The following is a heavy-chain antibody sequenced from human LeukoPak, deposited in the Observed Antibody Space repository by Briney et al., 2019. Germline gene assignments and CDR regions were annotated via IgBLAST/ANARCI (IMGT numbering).Heavy chain of an antibody. CDR1: GFTFSSYA. J-gene: IGHJ4*02. Sequence: GGSLRLSCAASGFTFSSYAMHWVRQAPGKGLEYVSAISSNGGSTYYANSVKGRFTISRDNSKNTLYLQMGSLRAEDMAVYYCARVGNGAARIFDYWGQGTLVTVSS. CDR2: ISSNGGST. V-gene: IGHV3-64*01. D-gene: IGHD6-6*01. CDR3: ARVGNGAARIFDY.